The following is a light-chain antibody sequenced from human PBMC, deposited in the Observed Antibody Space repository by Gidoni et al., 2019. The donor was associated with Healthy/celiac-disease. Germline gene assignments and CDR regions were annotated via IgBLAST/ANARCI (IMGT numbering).Light chain of an antibody. CDR2: DAS. CDR3: QKRSNWPLT. V-gene: IGKV3-11*01. J-gene: IGKJ4*01. Sequence: EIVSTQSPATLPFSPGESATISCRASQSVSSYLALYQHKPGQAPRLLIYDASNRDTGLPARFSGSGSGTDLTLTISSLEPEDFAVYYCQKRSNWPLTFXEXTKVEIK. CDR1: QSVSSY.